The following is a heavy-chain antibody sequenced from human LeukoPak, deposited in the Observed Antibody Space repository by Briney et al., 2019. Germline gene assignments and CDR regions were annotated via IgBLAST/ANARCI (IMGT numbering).Heavy chain of an antibody. V-gene: IGHV1-69*06. CDR1: GGTFSSYA. CDR3: ARDSVAVSGDYMDV. CDR2: IIPIFGTT. J-gene: IGHJ6*03. Sequence: SVKVSCKASGGTFSSYAISWVRQAPGQGLEWMGGIIPIFGTTNYAQKFQGRVTITADKSTSTAYMELSSLRSEDTAVYYCARDSVAVSGDYMDVWGKGTTVTVSS. D-gene: IGHD2-2*01.